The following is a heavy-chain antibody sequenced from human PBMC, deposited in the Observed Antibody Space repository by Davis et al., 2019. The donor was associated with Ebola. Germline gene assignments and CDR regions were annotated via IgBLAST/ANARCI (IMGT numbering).Heavy chain of an antibody. V-gene: IGHV3-23*01. CDR3: AKEMEVTKSYDH. Sequence: PGGSLRLSCAASGFTFNKYGMSWVRQALGKGLEWVAAVSRKGGTYYADSVKGRFTVSRDTSKDTLFLQMDSLRDEDTAVYYCAKEMEVTKSYDHWGQGTLVTVSS. D-gene: IGHD2-21*02. CDR1: GFTFNKYG. J-gene: IGHJ4*02. CDR2: VSRKGGT.